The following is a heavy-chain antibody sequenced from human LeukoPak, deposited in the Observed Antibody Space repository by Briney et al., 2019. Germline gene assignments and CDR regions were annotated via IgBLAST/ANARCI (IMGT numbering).Heavy chain of an antibody. D-gene: IGHD6-13*01. J-gene: IGHJ6*03. CDR1: GFTFIESW. V-gene: IGHV3-7*01. Sequence: GGSLRLSCAASGFTFIESWMTWVRQAPGKGLEWVANIKYDGSEKYYVDSVKGRFTISRDNAKNSLSLQMNSLRAEDTAVYYCARASSSWGYYYYYMDVWGKGTTVTVSS. CDR3: ARASSSWGYYYYYMDV. CDR2: IKYDGSEK.